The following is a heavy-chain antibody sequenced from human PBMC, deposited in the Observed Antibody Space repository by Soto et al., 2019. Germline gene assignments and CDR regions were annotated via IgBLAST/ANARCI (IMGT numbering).Heavy chain of an antibody. D-gene: IGHD3-10*01. V-gene: IGHV3-30-3*01. CDR2: ISYDGSNK. CDR3: AREXTYYYGSGSYDNNWFDP. CDR1: GFTFSSYA. Sequence: GGSLRLSCAASGFTFSSYAMHWVRQAPGKGLEWVAVISYDGSNKYYADSVKSRFTISRDNSKNTLYLQMNSLRAEDTAVYYCAREXTYYYGSGSYDNNWFDPWGQGTLVTVSS. J-gene: IGHJ5*02.